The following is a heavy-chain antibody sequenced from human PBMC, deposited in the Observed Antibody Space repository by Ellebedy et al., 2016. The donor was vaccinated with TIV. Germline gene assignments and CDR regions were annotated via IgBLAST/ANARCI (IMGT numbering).Heavy chain of an antibody. Sequence: AASVKVSCKASGCTFSSYAISWARQAPGQGLEWMGRTIPILGIANYAQKFQGRVTITADKSTSTAYMELSSLRSEDTAVYYCARDRGYYGSGSPNNWFDPWGQGTLVTVSS. CDR3: ARDRGYYGSGSPNNWFDP. CDR2: TIPILGIA. D-gene: IGHD3-10*01. J-gene: IGHJ5*02. CDR1: GCTFSSYA. V-gene: IGHV1-69*04.